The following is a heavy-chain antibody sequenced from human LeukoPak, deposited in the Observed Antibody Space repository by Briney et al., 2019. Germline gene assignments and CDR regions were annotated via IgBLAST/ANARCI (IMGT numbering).Heavy chain of an antibody. CDR2: INPSGGST. CDR1: GYTFTSYY. CDR3: AREGMYYYDSSGYPDY. J-gene: IGHJ4*02. V-gene: IGHV1-46*01. Sequence: GASVKVSCKASGYTFTSYYMHWVRQAPGQGLEWMGIINPSGGSTSYAQKFQGRVTMTRDTSTSTVYMELSSLRSEDTAVYYCAREGMYYYDSSGYPDYWGRGTLVTVSS. D-gene: IGHD3-22*01.